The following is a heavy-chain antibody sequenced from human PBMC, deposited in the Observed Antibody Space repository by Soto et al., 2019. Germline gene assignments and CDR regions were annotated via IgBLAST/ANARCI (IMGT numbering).Heavy chain of an antibody. CDR1: GYTFTAYY. Sequence: QVQLVQSGAEVKKPGASVKVSCRPSGYTFTAYYIHWVRQAPGQGLEWMGWVDPNSGGTRDAQNFPGRVTMTRDTSTSTVYMELNWLRSDDTALYYFARDNYGPLDYWGQGNLVTVSS. CDR2: VDPNSGGT. V-gene: IGHV1-2*02. J-gene: IGHJ4*02. D-gene: IGHD3-10*01. CDR3: ARDNYGPLDY.